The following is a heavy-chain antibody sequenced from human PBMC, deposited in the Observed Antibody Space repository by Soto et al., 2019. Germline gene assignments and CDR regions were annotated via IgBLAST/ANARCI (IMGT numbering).Heavy chain of an antibody. V-gene: IGHV3-30-3*01. D-gene: IGHD5-18*01. CDR2: ISYDGSNK. Sequence: GGSLRLSCAASGFTFSSYAMHWVRQAPGKGLEWVAVISYDGSNKYYADSVKGRFTISRDNSKNTLYLQMNSLRAEDTAVYYCARPILQLWLFGTKSPDAFDIWGQGTMVTVSS. J-gene: IGHJ3*02. CDR1: GFTFSSYA. CDR3: ARPILQLWLFGTKSPDAFDI.